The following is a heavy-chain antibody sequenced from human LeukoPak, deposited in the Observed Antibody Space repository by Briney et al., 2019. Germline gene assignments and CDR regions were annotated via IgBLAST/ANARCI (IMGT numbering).Heavy chain of an antibody. J-gene: IGHJ4*02. CDR2: ISTSSSYI. D-gene: IGHD6-19*01. Sequence: GGSLRLSCAASGFTFSRNSMNWVRQAPGKGLEWVSSISTSSSYIYYADSVKGRFTISRDNAKNSLYLQMNSLRAEDTAVYYCARDSSGWTNYFDYWGQGTLVTVSS. CDR1: GFTFSRNS. V-gene: IGHV3-21*01. CDR3: ARDSSGWTNYFDY.